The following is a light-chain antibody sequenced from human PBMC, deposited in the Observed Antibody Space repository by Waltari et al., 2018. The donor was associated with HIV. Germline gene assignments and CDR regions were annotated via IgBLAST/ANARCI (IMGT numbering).Light chain of an antibody. Sequence: QSVLTQPPSVSGAPGQRVTISCTGNSSTIGAGFDVHWYQQVPETAPKLLIYGDTNRPSGVPDRFSGSKSGTSASLAITGLQAEDEADYYCQSYDSGLSVVFGGGTKLTVL. CDR3: QSYDSGLSVV. CDR1: SSTIGAGFD. V-gene: IGLV1-40*01. CDR2: GDT. J-gene: IGLJ3*02.